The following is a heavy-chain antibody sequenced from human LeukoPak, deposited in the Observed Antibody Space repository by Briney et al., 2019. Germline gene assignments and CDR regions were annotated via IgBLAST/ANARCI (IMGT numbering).Heavy chain of an antibody. J-gene: IGHJ4*02. CDR1: GFTFSSYA. Sequence: GGSLRLSCAASGFTFSSYAMSWVRQAPGKGLEWVSYISTSGSTIYYADSVKGRFTISRDNAKNSLYLQMNSLRAEDTAVYYCARGANYYGSGSYHKVVDYWGQGTLVTVSS. V-gene: IGHV3-48*03. CDR2: ISTSGSTI. CDR3: ARGANYYGSGSYHKVVDY. D-gene: IGHD3-10*01.